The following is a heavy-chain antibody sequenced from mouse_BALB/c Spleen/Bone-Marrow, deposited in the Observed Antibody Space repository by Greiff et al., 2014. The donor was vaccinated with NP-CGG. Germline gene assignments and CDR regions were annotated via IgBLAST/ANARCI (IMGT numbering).Heavy chain of an antibody. Sequence: QLQESGAELVKPGASVKLSCKTSGYTFTNYWIQWVKQRPGQGLGWIGEIFPGTGTTYYNEKFKGKATLTIDTSSSTAYMQLSSLTSEDSAVYFCARHYYGSSDAMDYWGQGTSVTVSS. CDR1: GYTFTNYW. V-gene: IGHV1S132*01. CDR3: ARHYYGSSDAMDY. D-gene: IGHD1-1*01. J-gene: IGHJ4*01. CDR2: IFPGTGTT.